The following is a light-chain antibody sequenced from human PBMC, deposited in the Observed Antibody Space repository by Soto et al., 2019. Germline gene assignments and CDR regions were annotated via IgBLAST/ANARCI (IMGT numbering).Light chain of an antibody. CDR2: DAS. Sequence: DIQMTQSPYSLSASVGDRVTITCQASQDISNYLNWYQQKPGKAPKLLIYDASNLETGVPSRFSESGSGTDFTFPISSLQPEDISTYYCQQYDNLPPGEFTFGPGTKVDIK. J-gene: IGKJ3*01. V-gene: IGKV1-33*01. CDR3: QQYDNLPPGEFT. CDR1: QDISNY.